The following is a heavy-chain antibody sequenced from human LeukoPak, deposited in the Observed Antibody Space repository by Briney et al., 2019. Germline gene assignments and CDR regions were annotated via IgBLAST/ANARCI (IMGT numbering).Heavy chain of an antibody. CDR1: GYTFTGYY. V-gene: IGHV1-2*02. J-gene: IGHJ4*02. CDR2: VNPNSGGT. CDR3: ATDYCSSTSCHV. D-gene: IGHD2-2*01. Sequence: ASVKVSCKASGYTFTGYYVHWVRQAPGQGLEWMGWVNPNSGGTNYAQKFQGRVTMTRDTSISTAYMELSRLRSDDTAVYYCATDYCSSTSCHVWGQGTLVTVSS.